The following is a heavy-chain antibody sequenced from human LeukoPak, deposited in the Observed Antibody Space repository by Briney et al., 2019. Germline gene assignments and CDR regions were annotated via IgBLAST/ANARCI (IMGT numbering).Heavy chain of an antibody. CDR1: GFTFDDYA. D-gene: IGHD3-10*01. Sequence: PGGSLRLSCAASGFTFDDYAMHWVRQAPGKGLEWVSLISWDGGSTYYADSVKGRFTISRDNSKNSLYLQMNSLRAEDTALYYCAKSPAGREYYFDYWGREPWSPSPQ. V-gene: IGHV3-43D*03. J-gene: IGHJ4*02. CDR3: AKSPAGREYYFDY. CDR2: ISWDGGST.